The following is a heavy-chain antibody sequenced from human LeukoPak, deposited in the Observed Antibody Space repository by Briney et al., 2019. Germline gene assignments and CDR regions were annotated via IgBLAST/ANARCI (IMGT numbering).Heavy chain of an antibody. CDR2: ISGGGIGI. J-gene: IGHJ4*02. Sequence: EGSLRLSCAASGFTFSSYAMSWVRQAPGKGLEWVSAISGGGIGIYYADSLKGRFTISRDDSKNTLYLQMNSLRAEDTAVYYCAGYDYGDQASFDYWGQGTLVTVSS. V-gene: IGHV3-23*01. CDR3: AGYDYGDQASFDY. CDR1: GFTFSSYA. D-gene: IGHD4-17*01.